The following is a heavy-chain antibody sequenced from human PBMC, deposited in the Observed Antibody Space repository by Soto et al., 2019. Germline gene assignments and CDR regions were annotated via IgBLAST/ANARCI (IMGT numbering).Heavy chain of an antibody. Sequence: GGSLRLSCAASGFSFSISPMHWVRQAPGKGPEWVALISYDGTNKFYADSVKGRFTISRDNSKSTLYLHVDSLRPEDAAVYYCARDPKTSGGQHWAFNYFDSWGQGTLVTVSS. D-gene: IGHD7-27*01. CDR1: GFSFSISP. CDR2: ISYDGTNK. V-gene: IGHV3-30-3*01. CDR3: ARDPKTSGGQHWAFNYFDS. J-gene: IGHJ4*02.